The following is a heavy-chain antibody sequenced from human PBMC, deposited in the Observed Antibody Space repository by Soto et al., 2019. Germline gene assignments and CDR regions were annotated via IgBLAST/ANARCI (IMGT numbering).Heavy chain of an antibody. CDR2: INHSGST. V-gene: IGHV4-34*01. Sequence: SETLSLTCAVYGGSFSGYYWTWIRQPPGKGLEWIGEINHSGSTNYNPSLKSRVTISVDTSKNQFSLKLSSVTAADTAVYYCARGHLYYYGSGRRYYYGMDVWGQGTTVT. J-gene: IGHJ6*02. D-gene: IGHD3-10*01. CDR1: GGSFSGYY. CDR3: ARGHLYYYGSGRRYYYGMDV.